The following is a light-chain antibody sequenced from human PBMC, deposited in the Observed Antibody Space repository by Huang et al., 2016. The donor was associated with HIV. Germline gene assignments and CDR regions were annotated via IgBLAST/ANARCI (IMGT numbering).Light chain of an antibody. CDR1: QRVRSN. Sequence: EIVMTQSPATLSVSPGERATLSCRASQRVRSNLAWYQQRPGQPPRILIYSASIRATNVPARFSGSGSGTEFTLTISSLQSEDFVVYCCQQYDNWPPTFGQGTKVEIK. J-gene: IGKJ1*01. V-gene: IGKV3-15*01. CDR2: SAS. CDR3: QQYDNWPPT.